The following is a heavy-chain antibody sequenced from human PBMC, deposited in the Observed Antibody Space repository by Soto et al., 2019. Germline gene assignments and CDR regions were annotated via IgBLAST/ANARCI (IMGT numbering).Heavy chain of an antibody. CDR1: GYTFTGYY. CDR3: ANTGNYRSGTSFRVDY. J-gene: IGHJ4*02. V-gene: IGHV1-2*02. CDR2: INPNSGGT. Sequence: ASVKVSCKASGYTFTGYYVHWVRQAPGQGLEWMGWINPNSGGTIYPQKFQGRVTMTRDTSISTAYMELSSLRFDDTAMYYCANTGNYRSGTSFRVDYWGQGTLVTVSS. D-gene: IGHD3-10*01.